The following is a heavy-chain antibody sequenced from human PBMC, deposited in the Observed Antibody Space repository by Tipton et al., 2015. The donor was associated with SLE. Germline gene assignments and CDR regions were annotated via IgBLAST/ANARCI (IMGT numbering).Heavy chain of an antibody. CDR3: GREAEHAFDF. J-gene: IGHJ3*01. CDR1: GDSASSNTVA. D-gene: IGHD1-14*01. Sequence: GLVKPSQTPSLTCGISGDSASSNTVAWNWIRQSPSRGLEWLGRTYYRTKWYNDYAVSVKSRIIINTDTSKNQFFLRLESVTPEDTAVYYCGREAEHAFDFWGQGTMVTVSS. V-gene: IGHV6-1*01. CDR2: TYYRTKWYN.